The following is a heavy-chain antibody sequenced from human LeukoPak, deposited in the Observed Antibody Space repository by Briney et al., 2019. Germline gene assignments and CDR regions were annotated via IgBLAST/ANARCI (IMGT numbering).Heavy chain of an antibody. CDR3: ARDFDTSGHYLFDY. CDR1: GFTFSYYG. V-gene: IGHV3-33*01. J-gene: IGHJ4*02. CDR2: MWSDGSKK. D-gene: IGHD3-22*01. Sequence: PGRSLRLSCAASGFTFSYYGIHWVRQAPGKALEWVAVMWSDGSKKFYADSVKGRFTVSRDNSKNTVYLQMNSLRAEDTAVYYCARDFDTSGHYLFDYWGQGTLITVSS.